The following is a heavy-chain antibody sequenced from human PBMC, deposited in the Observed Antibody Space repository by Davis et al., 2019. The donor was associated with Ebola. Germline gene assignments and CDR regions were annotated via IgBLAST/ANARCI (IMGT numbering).Heavy chain of an antibody. V-gene: IGHV4-39*07. CDR1: GGSISRSAYY. Sequence: SETLSLTCTVSGGSISRSAYYWGWIRQPPGKGLEWIGTIYYSGTTYYNPSFKSRATISVDTSKNQFSLKLSSVTAADTAVYYCASGITTFTVVGVGWFDPWGQGTLVTVSS. CDR2: IYYSGTT. CDR3: ASGITTFTVVGVGWFDP. J-gene: IGHJ5*02. D-gene: IGHD3-3*01.